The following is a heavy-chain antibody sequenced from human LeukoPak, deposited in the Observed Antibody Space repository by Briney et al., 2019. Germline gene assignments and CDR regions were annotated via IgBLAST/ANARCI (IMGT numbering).Heavy chain of an antibody. J-gene: IGHJ5*02. CDR2: INHSGST. CDR3: AIFGSGGS. V-gene: IGHV4-38-2*02. Sequence: PSETLSLTCTVSGYSISRGYSWGWIRQPPGKGLEWIGEINHSGSTNHNPSLKSRVSISVDTSKNQFSLKLNSVTTADTAMYYCAIFGSGGSWGQGTLVTVSS. D-gene: IGHD2-15*01. CDR1: GYSISRGYS.